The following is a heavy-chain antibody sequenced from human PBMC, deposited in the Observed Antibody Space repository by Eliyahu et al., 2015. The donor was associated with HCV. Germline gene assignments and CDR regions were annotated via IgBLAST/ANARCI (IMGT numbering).Heavy chain of an antibody. D-gene: IGHD2-21*02. Sequence: QVQLVQSGAEVKKPGASVKVSCKVSGYTLXEXLSMHWVRQAPGKGAWVVGGFCPEDGETIYAQKFQGRVTMTEDTSTDTAYMELSSLRSEDTAVYYCATFPTDCGGDCYSVGYWGQGTLVTVSS. V-gene: IGHV1-24*01. J-gene: IGHJ4*02. CDR2: CPEDGET. CDR3: ATFPTDCGGDCYSVGY. CDR1: GYTLXEXLS.